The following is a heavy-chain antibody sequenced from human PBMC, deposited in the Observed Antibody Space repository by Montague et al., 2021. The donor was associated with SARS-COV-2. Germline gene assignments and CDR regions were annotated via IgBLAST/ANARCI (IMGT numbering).Heavy chain of an antibody. CDR3: SRAHWDIYDSSAWRFDP. Sequence: SETLSLTCTVSGGSISSYYWSWIRQPPGPGLEWIWYIYYSGSTNYNYSLTRRVTISVDTSTNKFSLKLSSVTAADTAVEYCSRAHWDIYDSSAWRFDPWGQGTMVTVSS. V-gene: IGHV4-59*01. CDR2: IYYSGST. CDR1: GGSISSYY. J-gene: IGHJ5*01. D-gene: IGHD3-22*01.